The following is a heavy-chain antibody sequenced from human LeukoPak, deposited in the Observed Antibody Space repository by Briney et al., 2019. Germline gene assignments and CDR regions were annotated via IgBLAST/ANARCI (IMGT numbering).Heavy chain of an antibody. CDR2: ISGSGGNT. D-gene: IGHD3-3*02. CDR3: AKAAFSRTSYFDY. J-gene: IGHJ4*02. CDR1: GFTFSSYS. Sequence: GGSLRLSCAASGFTFSSYSMNWVRQAPGKGLEWVSAISGSGGNTYYADSVNGRFTISRDNSKNTLYLQMDSLRADDTAVYYCAKAAFSRTSYFDYWGQGTLVTVSS. V-gene: IGHV3-23*01.